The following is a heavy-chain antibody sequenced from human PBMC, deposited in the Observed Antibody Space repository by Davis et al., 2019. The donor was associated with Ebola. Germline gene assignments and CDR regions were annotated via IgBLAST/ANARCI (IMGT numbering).Heavy chain of an antibody. CDR3: ARQESLYGSSDY. J-gene: IGHJ4*02. V-gene: IGHV5-51*01. D-gene: IGHD2/OR15-2a*01. CDR1: GYSFTSYW. CDR2: IYPGDSDT. Sequence: GESLKISCKGSGYSFTSYWIGWVRQMPGKGLAWMGIIYPGDSDTRYSLSFEGQVTIAVDRSISTAYLQWSSLKASDIAMYYCARQESLYGSSDYWGQGTLVTVSS.